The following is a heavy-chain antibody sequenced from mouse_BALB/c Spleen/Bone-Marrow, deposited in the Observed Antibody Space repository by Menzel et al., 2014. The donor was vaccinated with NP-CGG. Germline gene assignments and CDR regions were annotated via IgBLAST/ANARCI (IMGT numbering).Heavy chain of an antibody. J-gene: IGHJ1*01. V-gene: IGHV1-7*01. Sequence: VKLMESGAELAKPGASVKMSCKASGYTFTSYWMHWVKQRPGQGLEWIGYINPSTGYTEYNQKFKDKATLTADKSSSTAYMQLSSLTSEDSAVYYCARDWYFDVWGAGTTVTVSS. CDR1: GYTFTSYW. CDR2: INPSTGYT. CDR3: ARDWYFDV.